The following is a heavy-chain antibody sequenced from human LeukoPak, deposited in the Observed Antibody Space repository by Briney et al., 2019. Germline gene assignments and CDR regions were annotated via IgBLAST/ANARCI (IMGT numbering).Heavy chain of an antibody. J-gene: IGHJ4*02. D-gene: IGHD3-10*01. Sequence: GGSLRLSCAASGFTFHDYDMSWVRQSPGKGLEWVSGINWNDDRTGYADSVKGRFTISRDNAKKSLYLQMNSLRAEDTALYYCARRDYYGSGSPDFWGQGTLVTVSS. CDR1: GFTFHDYD. CDR2: INWNDDRT. CDR3: ARRDYYGSGSPDF. V-gene: IGHV3-20*04.